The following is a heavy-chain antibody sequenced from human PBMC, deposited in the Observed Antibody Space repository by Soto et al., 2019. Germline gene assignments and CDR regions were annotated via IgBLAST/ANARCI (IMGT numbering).Heavy chain of an antibody. D-gene: IGHD6-19*01. V-gene: IGHV1-69*04. CDR2: IIPILGIA. Sequence: SVKVSCKASGVTFSSYTISWVRQAPGQGLEWMGRIIPILGIANYAQKFQGRVTITADKSTSTAYMELSSLRSEDTAVYYCARDLHIAVAGAAFDYWGQGTLVTVSS. CDR3: ARDLHIAVAGAAFDY. J-gene: IGHJ4*02. CDR1: GVTFSSYT.